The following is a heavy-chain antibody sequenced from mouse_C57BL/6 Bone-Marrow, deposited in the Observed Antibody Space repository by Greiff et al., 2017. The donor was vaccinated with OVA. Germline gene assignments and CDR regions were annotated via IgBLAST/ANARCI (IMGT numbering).Heavy chain of an antibody. CDR3: ARRGDDYDEGYFDA. Sequence: EVKLMESGGDLVKPGGSLKLSCAASGFTFSSYGMSWVRQTPDKRLEWVATISSGGSYTYYPDSVTGRFTISRDNAKNTLYLQMSSLKSEDTAMYYCARRGDDYDEGYFDAWGTGTTVTVSS. J-gene: IGHJ1*03. D-gene: IGHD2-4*01. CDR1: GFTFSSYG. CDR2: ISSGGSYT. V-gene: IGHV5-6*02.